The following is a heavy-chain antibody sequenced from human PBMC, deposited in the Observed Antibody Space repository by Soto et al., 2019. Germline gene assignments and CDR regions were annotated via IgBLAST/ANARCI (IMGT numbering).Heavy chain of an antibody. CDR3: VRDAPRYCSSSSCSTGFDP. J-gene: IGHJ5*02. Sequence: GGSLRLSCAASGFTFDAYAMHWVRQAPGKGLEWVSLISWDGGTTFYADSVKGRFTVSRDNSKNSLYLQMSSLRVEDTALYYCVRDAPRYCSSSSCSTGFDPWGQGTLVTVSS. CDR2: ISWDGGTT. V-gene: IGHV3-43D*04. CDR1: GFTFDAYA. D-gene: IGHD2-2*01.